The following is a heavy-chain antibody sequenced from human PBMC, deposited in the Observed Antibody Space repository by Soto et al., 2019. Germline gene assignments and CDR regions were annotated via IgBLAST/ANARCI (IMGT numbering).Heavy chain of an antibody. CDR3: ARTAAGTGWFDP. CDR2: MIPNSGDT. CDR1: GYTFTSYD. D-gene: IGHD6-13*01. Sequence: QVQLVQSGAEVKKPGASVKVSCKASGYTFTSYDINWVRQATGQGLEWMGWMIPNSGDTGYAQKFQGRDTMSRDTSISKACLELRILTSEATAVYYCARTAAGTGWFDPWGQGTLVTVSS. V-gene: IGHV1-8*01. J-gene: IGHJ5*02.